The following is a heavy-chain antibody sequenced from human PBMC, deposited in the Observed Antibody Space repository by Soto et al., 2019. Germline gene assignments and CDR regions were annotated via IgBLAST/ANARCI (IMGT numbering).Heavy chain of an antibody. J-gene: IGHJ6*02. CDR2: IIPIFGTA. D-gene: IGHD2-21*02. Sequence: GASVKVSCKASGGTFSSYAISWVRQAPGQGLEWMGGIIPIFGTANYAQKFQGRVTITADKSTSTAYMELGSLRSEDTAVYYCARAMVVVTAIHYYYGMDVWGQGTTVTVSS. CDR1: GGTFSSYA. V-gene: IGHV1-69*06. CDR3: ARAMVVVTAIHYYYGMDV.